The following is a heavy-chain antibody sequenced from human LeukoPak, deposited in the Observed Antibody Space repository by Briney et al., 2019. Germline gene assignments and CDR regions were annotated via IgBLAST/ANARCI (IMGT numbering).Heavy chain of an antibody. Sequence: SETLSLTCTVSGDSISSSSYYWGWIRQPPGKGLEWIGSIYYSGSTYYNPSLKSRVTISVDTSKNQFSLKLSSVTAADTAVYYCASGEWYSSSLRIDYWGQGTLVTVSS. CDR3: ASGEWYSSSLRIDY. V-gene: IGHV4-39*07. D-gene: IGHD6-6*01. CDR2: IYYSGST. CDR1: GDSISSSSYY. J-gene: IGHJ4*02.